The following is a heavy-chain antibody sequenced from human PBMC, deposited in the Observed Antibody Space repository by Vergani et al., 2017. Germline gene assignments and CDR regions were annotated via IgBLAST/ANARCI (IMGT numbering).Heavy chain of an antibody. CDR2: IYYSGST. CDR3: ARHIVGATRDWFDP. V-gene: IGHV4-39*01. Sequence: QLQLQESGPGLVKPSATLSLTCSVSGASIRSSNYYWGWIRQPPGKGLEWIASIYYSGSTYYNPSLKSRVTISVDTSKNQFSLKLSSVTAADTAVYYCARHIVGATRDWFDPWGQGTLVTVSS. CDR1: GASIRSSNYY. D-gene: IGHD1-26*01. J-gene: IGHJ5*02.